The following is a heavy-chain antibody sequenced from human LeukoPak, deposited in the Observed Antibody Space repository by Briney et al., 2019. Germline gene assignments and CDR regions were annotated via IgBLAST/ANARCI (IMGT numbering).Heavy chain of an antibody. CDR1: GGSFSGYY. V-gene: IGHV4-34*01. Sequence: PSETLSLTCAVYGGSFSGYYWSWICQPPGKGLEWIGEINHSGSTNYNPSLKSRVTISVDTSKNQFSLKLSSVTAADTAVYYCARGPRRITMVRGVIVGMDVWGKGTTVTVSS. CDR3: ARGPRRITMVRGVIVGMDV. CDR2: INHSGST. J-gene: IGHJ6*04. D-gene: IGHD3-10*01.